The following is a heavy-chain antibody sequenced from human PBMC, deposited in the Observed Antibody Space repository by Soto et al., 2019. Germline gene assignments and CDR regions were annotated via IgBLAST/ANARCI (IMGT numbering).Heavy chain of an antibody. V-gene: IGHV3-30*18. CDR3: AKDRGWSSADLEY. Sequence: PGGSLRLSCAASGFNFSGFGMHWVRQAPGKGLEWVALMSYDGSSKYYQDSLKRRFTISRDKSKNTLYLQMSSLRVEDTAVYYCAKDRGWSSADLEYWGQGTLVTVSS. J-gene: IGHJ4*02. CDR2: MSYDGSSK. CDR1: GFNFSGFG. D-gene: IGHD6-19*01.